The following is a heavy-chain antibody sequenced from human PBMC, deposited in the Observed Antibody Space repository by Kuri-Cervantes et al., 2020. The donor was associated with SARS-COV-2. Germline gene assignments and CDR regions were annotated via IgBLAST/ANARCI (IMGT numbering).Heavy chain of an antibody. CDR1: GFTFSGSA. CDR2: IRSKANSYAT. V-gene: IGHV3-73*01. CDR3: AKDHRGWNYNYNWFDP. J-gene: IGHJ5*02. Sequence: GESLKISCAASGFTFSGSAMHWVRQASGKGLEWVGRIRSKANSYATAYAASVKGRFTISRDDSKNTAYLQMNSLRAEDTAVYYCAKDHRGWNYNYNWFDPWGQGTLVTVSS. D-gene: IGHD1-7*01.